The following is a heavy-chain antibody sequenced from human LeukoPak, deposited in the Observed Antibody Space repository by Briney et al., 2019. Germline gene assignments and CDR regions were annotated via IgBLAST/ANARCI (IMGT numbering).Heavy chain of an antibody. CDR3: ARDKAVVAATFWFDP. CDR1: GYTFTGYY. D-gene: IGHD2-15*01. J-gene: IGHJ5*02. CDR2: INPHSGGT. Sequence: ASVKVSCKASGYTFTGYYMHWVRQAPGQGLEWMGRINPHSGGTNYAQKFQGRVTMTRDTSISTAYMELSRLRSDDTAVYYWARDKAVVAATFWFDPWGQGTLVTVSS. V-gene: IGHV1-2*06.